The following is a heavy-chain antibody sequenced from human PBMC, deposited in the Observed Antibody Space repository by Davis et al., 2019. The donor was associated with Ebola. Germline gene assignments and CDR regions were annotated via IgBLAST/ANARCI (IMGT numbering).Heavy chain of an antibody. V-gene: IGHV3-72*01. Sequence: PGGSLRLSCVVSGFTFSDHYMDWVRQAPGKGLEWVARSRNKARSYTTEYAASVKGRFSISRDDSKRLLYPEMNSLNTEDTAVYYCARVKRTDGWWTADYWGQGTLVTVSS. CDR2: SRNKARSYTT. CDR1: GFTFSDHY. CDR3: ARVKRTDGWWTADY. D-gene: IGHD5-24*01. J-gene: IGHJ4*02.